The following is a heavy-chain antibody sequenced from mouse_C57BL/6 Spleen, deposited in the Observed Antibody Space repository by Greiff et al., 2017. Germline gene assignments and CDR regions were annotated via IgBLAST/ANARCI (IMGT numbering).Heavy chain of an antibody. V-gene: IGHV1-54*01. J-gene: IGHJ4*01. CDR2: INPGSGGT. CDR3: ARDGDYYGSSYDYYAMDY. CDR1: GYAFTNYL. D-gene: IGHD1-1*01. Sequence: QVQLQQSGAELVRPGTSVKVSCKASGYAFTNYLIEWVKQRPGQGLEWIGVINPGSGGTNYNEKFKGKATLTADKSSSTAYMQLSSLTSEDSAVYFCARDGDYYGSSYDYYAMDYWGQGTSVTVSS.